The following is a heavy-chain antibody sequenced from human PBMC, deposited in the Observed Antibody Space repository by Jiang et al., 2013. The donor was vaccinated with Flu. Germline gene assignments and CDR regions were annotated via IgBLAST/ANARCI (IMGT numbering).Heavy chain of an antibody. V-gene: IGHV4-59*01. D-gene: IGHD6-13*01. Sequence: KGLEWIGYIYYSGSTNYNPSLKSRVTISVDTSKNQFSLKLSSVTAADTAVYYCARDIAAAGTPRGYFDLWGPWHPGHCLL. J-gene: IGHJ2*01. CDR2: IYYSGST. CDR3: ARDIAAAGTPRGYFDL.